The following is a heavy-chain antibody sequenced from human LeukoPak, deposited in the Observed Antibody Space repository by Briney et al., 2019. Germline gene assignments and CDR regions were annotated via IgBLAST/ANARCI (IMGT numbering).Heavy chain of an antibody. Sequence: LGESLKISCKGSGYSFTSYWIGWVRQMPGKGLEWMGIIYPGDSDTRYSPSFQGQVTISADKSISTAYLQWSSLKASDTAMYYCASHSSSSTYYYYYYYMDVWGKGTTVTVSS. J-gene: IGHJ6*03. D-gene: IGHD6-6*01. CDR3: ASHSSSSTYYYYYYYMDV. CDR1: GYSFTSYW. V-gene: IGHV5-51*01. CDR2: IYPGDSDT.